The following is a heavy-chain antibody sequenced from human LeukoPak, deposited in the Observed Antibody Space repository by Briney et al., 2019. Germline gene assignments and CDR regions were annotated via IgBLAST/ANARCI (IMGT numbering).Heavy chain of an antibody. V-gene: IGHV3-48*03. Sequence: GGSLRLSCAASGFTFSSYEMNLVRQAPGKGLEWVSYISSSGSTIYYADSVKGRFTISRDNAKNSLYLQMNSLRAEDTAVYYCGSYGDYDFGNWFDPWGQGTLVTVSS. J-gene: IGHJ5*02. CDR3: GSYGDYDFGNWFDP. CDR2: ISSSGSTI. D-gene: IGHD4-17*01. CDR1: GFTFSSYE.